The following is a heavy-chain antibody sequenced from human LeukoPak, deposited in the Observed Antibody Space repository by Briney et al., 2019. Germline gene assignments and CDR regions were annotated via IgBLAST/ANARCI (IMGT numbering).Heavy chain of an antibody. Sequence: SETLSLTCTVSGGSISSYYWSWIRQPPGKGLEWIGYIYYSGSTNYNPSLKSRVTISVDTSKNQFSLKLSSVTAADTAVYYCARDGGRIQLWSVDYYYYGMDVWGQGTTVTVSS. CDR3: ARDGGRIQLWSVDYYYYGMDV. V-gene: IGHV4-59*01. D-gene: IGHD5-18*01. CDR2: IYYSGST. CDR1: GGSISSYY. J-gene: IGHJ6*02.